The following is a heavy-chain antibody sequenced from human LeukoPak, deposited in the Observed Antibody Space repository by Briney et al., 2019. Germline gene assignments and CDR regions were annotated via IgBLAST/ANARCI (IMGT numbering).Heavy chain of an antibody. CDR2: TSYDGSNK. Sequence: GGSLRLSCAASGFTFSSYAMHWVRQAPGKGLEWVAVTSYDGSNKYYADSVKGRFTISRDNSKNTLYLQMNSLRAEDTAVYYCARDSMYYYDSSGYYYSPPGGPNVDYWGQGTLVTVSS. V-gene: IGHV3-30-3*01. CDR1: GFTFSSYA. CDR3: ARDSMYYYDSSGYYYSPPGGPNVDY. D-gene: IGHD3-22*01. J-gene: IGHJ4*02.